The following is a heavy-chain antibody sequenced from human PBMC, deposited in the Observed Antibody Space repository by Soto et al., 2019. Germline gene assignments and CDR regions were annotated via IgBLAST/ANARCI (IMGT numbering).Heavy chain of an antibody. Sequence: EVQLVESGGGLVKPGGSLRLSCAASGFTFSSYSMNWVRQAPGKGLEWVSSISSSSNYIYYADSVKGRFTISRDNAKNSLYLQMNSLRAEDTAVYYCAGLMTTVVSNWFAPWGQGTLVTVSS. CDR3: AGLMTTVVSNWFAP. J-gene: IGHJ5*02. D-gene: IGHD4-17*01. CDR1: GFTFSSYS. V-gene: IGHV3-21*01. CDR2: ISSSSNYI.